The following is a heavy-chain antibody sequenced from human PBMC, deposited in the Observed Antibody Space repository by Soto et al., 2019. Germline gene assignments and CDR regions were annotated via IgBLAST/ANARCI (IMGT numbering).Heavy chain of an antibody. CDR3: ARLKIGYGPVDN. D-gene: IGHD3-10*01. CDR2: IYDSGST. Sequence: ASETLSLTCTVSGGSISSYYWSWIRQPPGKGLEWIGYIYDSGSTNYNPSLKSRVTISVDTSKNQFSLKLSSVTAADTAVYYWARLKIGYGPVDNWAQGNLVPVSS. J-gene: IGHJ4*02. V-gene: IGHV4-59*08. CDR1: GGSISSYY.